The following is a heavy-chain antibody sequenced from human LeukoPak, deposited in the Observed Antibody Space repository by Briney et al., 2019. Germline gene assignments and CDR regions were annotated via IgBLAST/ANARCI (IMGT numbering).Heavy chain of an antibody. CDR1: GFTFSGYA. J-gene: IGHJ4*02. CDR2: ISYDGSNK. V-gene: IGHV3-30-3*01. Sequence: GGSLRLSCAASGFTFSGYAMHWVRQAPGKGLEWVTIISYDGSNKYYADSVKGRFTISRDNSKNTLYLQMNSLRAEDTAVYYCARDSGTYYPPGGYYDYWGQGTLVTVSS. CDR3: ARDSGTYYPPGGYYDY. D-gene: IGHD1-26*01.